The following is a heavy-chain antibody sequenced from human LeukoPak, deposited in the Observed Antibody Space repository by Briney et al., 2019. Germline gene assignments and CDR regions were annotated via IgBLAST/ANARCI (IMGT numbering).Heavy chain of an antibody. Sequence: ASVKVSCKASGYTFTSYGISWVQQAPGQGLEWMGWISAYNGNTNYAQKLQGRVTMTTDTSTSTAYMELRSLRSDDTAVYYCASSRKYYYGSGSPDPTDYYYYYGMNVWGQGTTVTVSS. D-gene: IGHD3-10*01. V-gene: IGHV1-18*01. CDR2: ISAYNGNT. CDR3: ASSRKYYYGSGSPDPTDYYYYYGMNV. J-gene: IGHJ6*02. CDR1: GYTFTSYG.